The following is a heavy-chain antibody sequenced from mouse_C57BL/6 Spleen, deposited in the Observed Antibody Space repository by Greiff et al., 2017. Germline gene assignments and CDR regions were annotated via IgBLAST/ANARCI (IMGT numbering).Heavy chain of an antibody. Sequence: EVKVVESGGGLVKPGGSLKLSCAASGFTFSSYAMSWVRQTPEKRLEWVATISDGGSYTYYPDNVKGRFTISRDNAKNNLYLQMSHLKSEDTAMYYCARDLTGTGYLDYWGQGTTLTVSS. CDR3: ARDLTGTGYLDY. J-gene: IGHJ2*01. D-gene: IGHD4-1*01. CDR2: ISDGGSYT. CDR1: GFTFSSYA. V-gene: IGHV5-4*01.